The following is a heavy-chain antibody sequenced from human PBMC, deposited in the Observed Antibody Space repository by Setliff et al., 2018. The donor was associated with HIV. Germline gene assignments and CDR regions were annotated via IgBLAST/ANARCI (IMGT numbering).Heavy chain of an antibody. CDR3: ARAPARANGVFDF. J-gene: IGHJ4*01. CDR1: GYTFVHFD. V-gene: IGHV1-8*02. D-gene: IGHD2-8*01. Sequence: ASVKVSCKTSGYTFVHFDIDWVRHAPGQGLEWIGWMTPLTASTGYSRKFQGRVTLTRDLSTGTAYMELNSLTSNDTAVYYCARAPARANGVFDFWGQGSLVTVSS. CDR2: MTPLTAST.